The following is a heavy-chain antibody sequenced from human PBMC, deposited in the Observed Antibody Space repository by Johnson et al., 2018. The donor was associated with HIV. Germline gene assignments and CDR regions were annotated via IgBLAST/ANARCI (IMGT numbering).Heavy chain of an antibody. D-gene: IGHD3-16*01. CDR2: RRYDGSNK. CDR1: GFTFSSYG. Sequence: QVQLVEVGGGVVQPGGSLRLSCAASGFTFSSYGMHWVRQAPGKGLEWVAFRRYDGSNKYYADSVKGRFTISRDNSKNTLYLQMNSLRVEDTAVYYCAKDFVAFWGRPADAFDIWGQGTMVTVSS. CDR3: AKDFVAFWGRPADAFDI. V-gene: IGHV3-30*02. J-gene: IGHJ3*02.